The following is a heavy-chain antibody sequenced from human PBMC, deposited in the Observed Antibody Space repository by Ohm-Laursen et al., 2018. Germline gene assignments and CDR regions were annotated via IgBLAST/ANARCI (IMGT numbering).Heavy chain of an antibody. CDR3: ASLALDV. V-gene: IGHV1-8*01. J-gene: IGHJ6*02. CDR1: GYTFTSYD. Sequence: GSSVNVSCKASGYTFTSYDINWVRQATGQGLEWMGWMNPNSGNTSYAQKFQGRVTMTRDTSISTAYMELSRLRSDDTAVYYCASLALDVWGQGTTVTVSS. CDR2: MNPNSGNT. D-gene: IGHD5-12*01.